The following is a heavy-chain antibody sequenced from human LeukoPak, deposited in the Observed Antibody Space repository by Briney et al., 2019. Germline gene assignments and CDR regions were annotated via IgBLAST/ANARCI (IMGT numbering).Heavy chain of an antibody. CDR2: INQDGSEK. CDR3: ARAGYYGSGTPDY. CDR1: GFTFRSYW. V-gene: IGHV3-7*05. D-gene: IGHD3-10*01. J-gene: IGHJ4*02. Sequence: PGGSLRLSCAASGFTFRSYWMTWVRQSPGKGLEWLATINQDGSEKYYVDSVRGRFTISRDNAENSLYLQMNSLRAEDTAVYYCARAGYYGSGTPDYWGQGTLVTVSS.